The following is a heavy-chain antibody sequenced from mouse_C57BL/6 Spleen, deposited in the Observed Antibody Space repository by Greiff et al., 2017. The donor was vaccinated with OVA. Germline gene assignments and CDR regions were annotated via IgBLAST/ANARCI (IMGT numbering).Heavy chain of an antibody. J-gene: IGHJ2*01. V-gene: IGHV1-76*01. D-gene: IGHD3-2*01. CDR2: IYPGSGNT. Sequence: VKLMESGAELVRPGASVKLSCKASGYTFTDYYINWVKQRPGQGLEWIARIYPGSGNTYYNEKFKGKATLTAEKSSSTAYMQLSSLTSEDSAVYFCARDRYFDYWGQGTTLTVSS. CDR1: GYTFTDYY. CDR3: ARDRYFDY.